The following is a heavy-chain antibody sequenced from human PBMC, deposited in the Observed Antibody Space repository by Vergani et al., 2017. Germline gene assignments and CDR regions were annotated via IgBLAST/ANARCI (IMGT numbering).Heavy chain of an antibody. D-gene: IGHD3-16*01. CDR2: ISWNRGKI. Sequence: EVQLVTSGGGLVQPGGSLGLSCAASGFVFDEYALHWVRQSPGKGLEWVSGISWNRGKIAYADSVKGRFTISRDTAKKSLYLQMNNLRPEDTAFYYCVXDTGIQLWQHFESWGQGILVTVSS. V-gene: IGHV3-9*01. CDR3: VXDTGIQLWQHFES. CDR1: GFVFDEYA. J-gene: IGHJ4*02.